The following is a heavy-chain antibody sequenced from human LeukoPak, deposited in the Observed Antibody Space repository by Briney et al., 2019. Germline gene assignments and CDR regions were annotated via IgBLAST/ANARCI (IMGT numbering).Heavy chain of an antibody. J-gene: IGHJ3*02. Sequence: ASVKVSCKAYGYTFTSYAMHWVRQAPGQRLEWMGWINAGNGNTKYSQKFQGRVTITRDTSASTAYMELSSLRSEDTAVYYCARVAAGTKAFDIWGQGTMVTVSS. CDR3: ARVAAGTKAFDI. CDR2: INAGNGNT. V-gene: IGHV1-3*01. D-gene: IGHD6-13*01. CDR1: GYTFTSYA.